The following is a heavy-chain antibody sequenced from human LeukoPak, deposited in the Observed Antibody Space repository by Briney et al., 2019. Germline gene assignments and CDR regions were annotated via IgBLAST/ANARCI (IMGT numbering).Heavy chain of an antibody. D-gene: IGHD2-15*01. CDR3: ARDRDDCSGGSCYYYYYYGMDV. CDR2: IKQDGSEK. CDR1: GFTFSSYA. V-gene: IGHV3-7*01. Sequence: GGSLRLSCAASGFTFSSYAMNWVRQAPGKGLEWVANIKQDGSEKYYVDSVKGRFTISRDNAKNSLYLQMNSLRAEDTAVYYCARDRDDCSGGSCYYYYYYGMDVWGQGTTVTVSS. J-gene: IGHJ6*02.